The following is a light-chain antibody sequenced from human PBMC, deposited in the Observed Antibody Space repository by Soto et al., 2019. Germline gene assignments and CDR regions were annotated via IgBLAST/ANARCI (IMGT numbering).Light chain of an antibody. Sequence: EIVLTQSPGTLSLSAGERATLSCRASQSVRNSYLAWYRQNPGQAPRLLMYATSSRATGISDRFSGSGSGTDFTLTISRLEPEDFAVYFCQQYGRPPVTFGQGTRLEIK. J-gene: IGKJ5*01. CDR2: ATS. V-gene: IGKV3-20*01. CDR1: QSVRNSY. CDR3: QQYGRPPVT.